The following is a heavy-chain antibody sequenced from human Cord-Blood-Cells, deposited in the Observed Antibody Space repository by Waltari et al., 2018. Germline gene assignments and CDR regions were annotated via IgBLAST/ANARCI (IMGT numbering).Heavy chain of an antibody. D-gene: IGHD3-10*01. V-gene: IGHV1-8*03. Sequence: QVQLVQSGAEVKKPGASVKVSCKASGYTFTSYDINWVRQATGQGLEWMGWMNPNGGNTGYAQKVQGRVTITRNTAISTAYMELSSLRSEDTAVYYCARGQTNYYGSGSYYNFDYWGQGTLVTVSS. CDR2: MNPNGGNT. J-gene: IGHJ4*02. CDR3: ARGQTNYYGSGSYYNFDY. CDR1: GYTFTSYD.